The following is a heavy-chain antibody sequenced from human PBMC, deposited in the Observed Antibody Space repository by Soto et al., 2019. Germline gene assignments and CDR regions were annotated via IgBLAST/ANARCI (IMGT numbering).Heavy chain of an antibody. D-gene: IGHD2-8*01. V-gene: IGHV4-31*11. J-gene: IGHJ3*02. CDR3: ARGYCTNGVCSQRAFGI. CDR2: IYYSGST. CDR1: GCSISSGGYY. Sequence: SDTLSLTCAVSGCSISSGGYYWSWIRQHPGKGLELIGYIYYSGSTYYNPSLKSRVTISVDTSKNQFSLKLSSVTAADTAVYYCARGYCTNGVCSQRAFGIWGQGTMVTVSS.